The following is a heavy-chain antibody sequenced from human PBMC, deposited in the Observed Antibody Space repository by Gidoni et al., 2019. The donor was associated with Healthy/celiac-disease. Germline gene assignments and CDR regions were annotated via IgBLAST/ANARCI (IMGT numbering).Heavy chain of an antibody. CDR2: INHSGST. CDR1: GGSFSGYY. J-gene: IGHJ6*02. V-gene: IGHV4-34*01. CDR3: ALSPEYSSSWYYYGMDV. D-gene: IGHD6-13*01. Sequence: QVQLQQWGAGLLTPSETLSLTCAVYGGSFSGYYWSWSRQPPGKGLEWIGEINHSGSTNCNQSLKSRVTISVDTSKIQFSLKLSSVTAADTAVYYCALSPEYSSSWYYYGMDVWGQGTTVTVSS.